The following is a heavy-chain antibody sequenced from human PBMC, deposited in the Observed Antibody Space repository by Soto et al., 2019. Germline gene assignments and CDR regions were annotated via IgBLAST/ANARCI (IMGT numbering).Heavy chain of an antibody. CDR2: INHSGST. J-gene: IGHJ4*02. Sequence: SETLSLTCAVYSGSFSGYYWSWIRQPPGKGLEWIGEINHSGSTNYNPSLKSRVTISVDTSKNQFSLKLSSVTAADTAVYYCARLIEYSGYDSMFDYWGQGTLVTVSS. V-gene: IGHV4-34*01. CDR3: ARLIEYSGYDSMFDY. CDR1: SGSFSGYY. D-gene: IGHD5-12*01.